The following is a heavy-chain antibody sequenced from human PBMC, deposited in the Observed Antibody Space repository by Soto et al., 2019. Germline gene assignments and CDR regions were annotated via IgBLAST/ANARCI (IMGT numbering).Heavy chain of an antibody. CDR3: AREIYGDFGLDV. J-gene: IGHJ6*02. CDR1: GFSFSHYA. V-gene: IGHV3-30-3*01. Sequence: QMQLVESGGGVVQPGRALRLSCAVSGFSFSHYAMRWVRQAPGKELEGLAVIAYDGTNKYFADSVKGRFTISRDNSRNTLYLQMNSLTSEDTAVYYCAREIYGDFGLDVWGQGTTVTVSS. D-gene: IGHD4-17*01. CDR2: IAYDGTNK.